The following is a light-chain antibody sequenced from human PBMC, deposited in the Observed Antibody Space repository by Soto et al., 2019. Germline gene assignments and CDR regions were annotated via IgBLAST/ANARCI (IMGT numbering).Light chain of an antibody. Sequence: QSALTQPASVSGSPGQSITISCTGTGSDVGNYVFVSWYQQYPGKAPKLIIFEVSNRPSGVSDRFSGSKSGSTASLSISGLQSEDEADYYCSSYTSSSTLVFGGGTQLTVL. CDR1: GSDVGNYVF. CDR2: EVS. CDR3: SSYTSSSTLV. J-gene: IGLJ2*01. V-gene: IGLV2-14*01.